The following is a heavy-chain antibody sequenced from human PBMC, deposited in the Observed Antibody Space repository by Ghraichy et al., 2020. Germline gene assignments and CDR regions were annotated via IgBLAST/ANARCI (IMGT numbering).Heavy chain of an antibody. V-gene: IGHV4-59*01. Sequence: TLSLTCTVSGGSISSYYWSWIRQPPGKGLEWIGYIYYSGSTNYNPSLKSRVTISVDTSKNQFSLKLSSVTAADTAVYYCARAAWLVTNWFDPWGQGTLVTVSS. J-gene: IGHJ5*02. CDR3: ARAAWLVTNWFDP. CDR1: GGSISSYY. D-gene: IGHD6-19*01. CDR2: IYYSGST.